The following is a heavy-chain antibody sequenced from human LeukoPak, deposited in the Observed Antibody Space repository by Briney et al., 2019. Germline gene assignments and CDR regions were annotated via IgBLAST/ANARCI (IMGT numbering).Heavy chain of an antibody. CDR2: IKQDGSEK. CDR1: GFTFSSYW. D-gene: IGHD3-10*01. Sequence: PGGSLRLSCAASGFTFSSYWMSWVRQAPGKGLEWVANIKQDGSEKDYVDSVKGRFTISRDTAKNSLYLQMNSLRAEDTAVYYCARYAYYYASGSYPSTERVFDYWGQGTLVTVSS. CDR3: ARYAYYYASGSYPSTERVFDY. V-gene: IGHV3-7*01. J-gene: IGHJ4*02.